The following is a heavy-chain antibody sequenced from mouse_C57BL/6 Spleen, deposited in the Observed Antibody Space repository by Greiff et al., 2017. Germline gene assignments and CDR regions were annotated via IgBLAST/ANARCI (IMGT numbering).Heavy chain of an antibody. Sequence: QVQLQQSGAELARPGASVKLSCKASGYTFTSYGIRWVKQRTGQGLEWIGEIYPRSGNTYYNEKFKGKATLTADKSSSTAYMELRSLTSEDSAVYFGARCYYGNYNDMDYWGQGTSVTVSS. J-gene: IGHJ4*01. D-gene: IGHD2-1*01. CDR2: IYPRSGNT. CDR3: ARCYYGNYNDMDY. CDR1: GYTFTSYG. V-gene: IGHV1-81*01.